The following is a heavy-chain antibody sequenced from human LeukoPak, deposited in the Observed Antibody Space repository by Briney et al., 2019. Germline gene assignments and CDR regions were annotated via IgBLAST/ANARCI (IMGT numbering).Heavy chain of an antibody. CDR1: GYTFSDYY. J-gene: IGHJ4*02. D-gene: IGHD5-18*01. Sequence: EASVKVSCKTSGYTFSDYYMHWVRQAPGQGLEWMGWINPNSGVTIYAQRFQGRVTLTRDTSISTAYMELKSLRSDDTAVYYCARDLNDYCATTNCFTATDVDTTVVDNRGQGTLVTVSS. V-gene: IGHV1-2*02. CDR2: INPNSGVT. CDR3: ARDLNDYCATTNCFTATDVDTTVVDN.